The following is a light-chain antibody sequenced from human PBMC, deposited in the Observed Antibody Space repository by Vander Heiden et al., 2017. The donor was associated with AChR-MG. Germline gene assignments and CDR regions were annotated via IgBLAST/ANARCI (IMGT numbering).Light chain of an antibody. CDR2: WAS. CDR1: QSVLYSSNNKNY. CDR3: QQYFSTSGT. Sequence: DIVMTQSPDSLAVSLGERPTINCKSSQSVLYSSNNKNYLAWYQQKPGQPPKLLIYWASTRESGVPDRFSGSGSGTDFTLTISSLQAEDVAVYYCQQYFSTSGTFGQGTKLEIK. J-gene: IGKJ2*02. V-gene: IGKV4-1*01.